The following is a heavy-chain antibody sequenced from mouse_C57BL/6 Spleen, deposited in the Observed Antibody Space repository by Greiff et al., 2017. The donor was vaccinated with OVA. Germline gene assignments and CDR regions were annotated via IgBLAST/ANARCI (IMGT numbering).Heavy chain of an antibody. CDR3: ARTIYYDYDDFDY. CDR1: GYAFSSSW. V-gene: IGHV1-82*01. Sequence: QVQLQQSGPELVKPGASVKISCKASGYAFSSSWMNWVKQRPGKGLEWIGRIYPGDGDTNYNGKVKGKATLTADKSSSTAYMQLSSLTSEDSAVYFCARTIYYDYDDFDYWGQGTTLTVSS. D-gene: IGHD2-4*01. J-gene: IGHJ2*01. CDR2: IYPGDGDT.